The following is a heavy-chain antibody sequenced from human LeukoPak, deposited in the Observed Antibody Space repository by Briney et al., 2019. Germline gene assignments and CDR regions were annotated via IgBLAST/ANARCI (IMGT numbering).Heavy chain of an antibody. J-gene: IGHJ6*03. D-gene: IGHD5-24*01. Sequence: SETLSLTCAVYGGSFSGYFWTWIRQPPGKGLELIGEINRSGSTNYNPSLKSRVTISVDTSKNQFSLKLSSVTAADTAVYYCARAARINRDGYNWRYYYYYMDVWGKGTTVTVSS. CDR2: INRSGST. V-gene: IGHV4-34*01. CDR1: GGSFSGYF. CDR3: ARAARINRDGYNWRYYYYYMDV.